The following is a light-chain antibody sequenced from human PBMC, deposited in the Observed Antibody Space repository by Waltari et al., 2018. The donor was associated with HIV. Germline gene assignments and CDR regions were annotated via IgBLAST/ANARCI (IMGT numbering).Light chain of an antibody. CDR1: QTVSY. Sequence: EIVLTQSPASLSLSPGERATLSCGASQTVSYLAWYQQKPGLAPRLLIYDASRRATDIPDRFIGGGSGTDFTLTINRLEPEDFAVYYCQQYAASPLTFGGGTKVEVK. J-gene: IGKJ4*01. V-gene: IGKV3D-20*01. CDR3: QQYAASPLT. CDR2: DAS.